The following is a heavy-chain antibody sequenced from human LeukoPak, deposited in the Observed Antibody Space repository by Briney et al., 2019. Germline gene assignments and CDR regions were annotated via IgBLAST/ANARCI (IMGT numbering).Heavy chain of an antibody. J-gene: IGHJ4*02. D-gene: IGHD3-10*01. CDR1: GFTFSSYA. CDR2: ISGSGGST. CDR3: AREITMVRGVAY. Sequence: PGGSLRLSCAASGFTFSSYAMSWVRQAPGKGLEWASAISGSGGSTYYADSVKGRFTISRDNSKNTLYLQMNSLRAEDTAVYYCAREITMVRGVAYWGQGTLVTVSS. V-gene: IGHV3-23*01.